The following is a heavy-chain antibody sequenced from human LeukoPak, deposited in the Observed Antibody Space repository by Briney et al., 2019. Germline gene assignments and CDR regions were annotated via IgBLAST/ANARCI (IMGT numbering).Heavy chain of an antibody. CDR3: AGSNPRFGELLAPFDY. J-gene: IGHJ4*02. CDR2: IYHSGST. CDR1: GYSISSGYY. V-gene: IGHV4-38-2*01. Sequence: PSETLSLTCAVSGYSISSGYYWGWIRQPPGKGLEWIGSIYHSGSTYYNPSLKSRVTISVDTSKNQFSLKLSSVTAADTAVYYCAGSNPRFGELLAPFDYWGQGTLVTVSS. D-gene: IGHD3-10*02.